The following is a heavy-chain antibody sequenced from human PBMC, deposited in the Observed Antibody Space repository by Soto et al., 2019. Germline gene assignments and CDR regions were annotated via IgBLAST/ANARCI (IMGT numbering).Heavy chain of an antibody. J-gene: IGHJ6*02. Sequence: PSETLSLTCTVSGGSVTSYYWSWIRQPPGKGMEWIAYIYYSGSTNYNPSLKSRVTVSVDMSKNQFSLTLTSVTAADTAVYYCARGIDYTRNASYRDGYAVRGQGTTVTVSS. CDR3: ARGIDYTRNASYRDGYAV. D-gene: IGHD4-4*01. CDR2: IYYSGST. CDR1: GGSVTSYY. V-gene: IGHV4-59*02.